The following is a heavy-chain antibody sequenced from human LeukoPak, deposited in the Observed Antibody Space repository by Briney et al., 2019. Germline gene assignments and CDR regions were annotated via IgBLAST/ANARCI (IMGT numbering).Heavy chain of an antibody. CDR3: AKGGYSYGRYYFDY. CDR2: ISGGGGST. J-gene: IGHJ4*02. Sequence: GGSLRLSCAAPGFTFRSYAMSRVRQAPGKALEWVSAISGGGGSTYYPDSVKGRFTISRDNSKNTLYLQMNSLRAEDTAVYYCAKGGYSYGRYYFDYWGQGTLVTVSS. V-gene: IGHV3-23*01. D-gene: IGHD5-18*01. CDR1: GFTFRSYA.